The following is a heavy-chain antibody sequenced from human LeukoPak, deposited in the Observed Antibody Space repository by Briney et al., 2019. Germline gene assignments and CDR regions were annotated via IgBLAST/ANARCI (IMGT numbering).Heavy chain of an antibody. V-gene: IGHV4-34*01. CDR3: ARGYCSGGSCPNWFDP. Sequence: NPSETLSLTCAVYGGSFSGYYWSWIRQPPGKGLEWIGEINHSGSTNYNPSLKSRVTTSVDTSKNQFSLKLSSVTAADTAVYYCARGYCSGGSCPNWFDPWGQGTLVTVSS. CDR2: INHSGST. J-gene: IGHJ5*02. CDR1: GGSFSGYY. D-gene: IGHD2-15*01.